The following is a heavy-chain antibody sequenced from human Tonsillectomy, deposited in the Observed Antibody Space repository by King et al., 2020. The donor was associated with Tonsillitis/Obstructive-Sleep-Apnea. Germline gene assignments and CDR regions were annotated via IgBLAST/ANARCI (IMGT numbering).Heavy chain of an antibody. V-gene: IGHV1-18*01. CDR3: ASGVDIVVVVAATWDAFDI. J-gene: IGHJ3*02. CDR1: GYTFTSYG. Sequence: QLVQSGAEVKKPGASVKVSCKASGYTFTSYGISWVRQAPGQGLEWMGWISAYNGNTNYAQKLQGRVTMTTDTSTSTAYMELRSLRSDDTAVYYWASGVDIVVVVAATWDAFDIWGQGTMVTVSS. CDR2: ISAYNGNT. D-gene: IGHD2-15*01.